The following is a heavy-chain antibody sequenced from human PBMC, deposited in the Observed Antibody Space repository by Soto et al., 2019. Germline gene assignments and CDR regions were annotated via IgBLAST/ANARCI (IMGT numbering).Heavy chain of an antibody. V-gene: IGHV1-46*01. CDR3: ARGGTIVGVISKRGMDA. CDR1: GDTCTNYY. CDR2: INPGGGGT. J-gene: IGHJ6*02. D-gene: IGHD3-3*01. Sequence: ASVKVSCKASGDTCTNYYMSWVRQAPGQGLEWMGLINPGGGGTFYAQRFQGRVTMTRDTSTSTVYMELSSLHPDDAAVYYCARGGTIVGVISKRGMDAWGQGTTVTVSS.